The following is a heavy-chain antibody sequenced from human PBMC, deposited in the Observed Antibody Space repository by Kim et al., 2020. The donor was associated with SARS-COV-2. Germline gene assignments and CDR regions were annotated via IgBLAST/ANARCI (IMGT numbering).Heavy chain of an antibody. D-gene: IGHD7-27*01. Sequence: GSTHYDPSLKGRVTIAVDTSKNQFSLKLSSVTAADTAVYYCARGLGSFDYWGQGTLVTVSS. V-gene: IGHV4-59*09. CDR3: ARGLGSFDY. CDR2: GST. J-gene: IGHJ4*02.